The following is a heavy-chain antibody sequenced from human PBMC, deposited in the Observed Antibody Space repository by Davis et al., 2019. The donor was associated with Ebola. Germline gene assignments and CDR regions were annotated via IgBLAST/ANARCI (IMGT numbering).Heavy chain of an antibody. J-gene: IGHJ4*02. V-gene: IGHV3-73*01. D-gene: IGHD4-23*01. CDR2: IRSKANSYAT. Sequence: GGSLRPSCAASGFTSSGSATHCVRQASGKGLEWVGRIRSKANSYATAYAASVKGRFTIPRDDSKNTAYLQMNSLKTEDTAVYYCTSRRDGGNSNYWGQGTLVTVSS. CDR3: TSRRDGGNSNY. CDR1: GFTSSGSA.